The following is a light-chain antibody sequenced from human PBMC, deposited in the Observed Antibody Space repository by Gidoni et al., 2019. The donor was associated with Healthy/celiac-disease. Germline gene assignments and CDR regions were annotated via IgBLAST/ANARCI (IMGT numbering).Light chain of an antibody. CDR2: WAS. V-gene: IGKV4-1*01. Sequence: DIVMTQSPDSLLVSLGERATIKCKSSQSLLWRSDNRNYLSWFQQRPGQPPKLLISWASMRESGVPERFIGSGSGTDFTLTITSLQAEDVAVYYCQHYWTHLGAFGLGTKLEI. J-gene: IGKJ2*01. CDR1: QSLLWRSDNRNY. CDR3: QHYWTHLGA.